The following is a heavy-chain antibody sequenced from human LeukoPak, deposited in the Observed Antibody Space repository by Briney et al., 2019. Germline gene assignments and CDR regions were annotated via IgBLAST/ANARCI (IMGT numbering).Heavy chain of an antibody. CDR3: ARAGELRYSSSWYWLDY. Sequence: GASVKVSCKASGYTFTSYAMHWVRQAPGQRLEWMGWINAGNGNTKYSQKFQGRVTITRDTSASTAYMELNSLRSEDTAVYYCARAGELRYSSSWYWLDYWGQGTLVTVSS. CDR1: GYTFTSYA. J-gene: IGHJ4*02. D-gene: IGHD6-13*01. CDR2: INAGNGNT. V-gene: IGHV1-3*01.